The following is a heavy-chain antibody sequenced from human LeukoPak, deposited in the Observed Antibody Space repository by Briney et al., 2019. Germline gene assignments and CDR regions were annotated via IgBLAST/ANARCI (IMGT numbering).Heavy chain of an antibody. V-gene: IGHV3-48*02. J-gene: IGHJ4*02. D-gene: IGHD1-26*01. Sequence: GGSLRLSCAASGFTFSSYSMNWVRQAPGKGLEWVSHITASGTAMFYADSVKGRFTISRDNAKNSLYLQMNSLRDEDTAVYYCASSGSYRFGYWGQGTLVTVSS. CDR3: ASSGSYRFGY. CDR2: ITASGTAM. CDR1: GFTFSSYS.